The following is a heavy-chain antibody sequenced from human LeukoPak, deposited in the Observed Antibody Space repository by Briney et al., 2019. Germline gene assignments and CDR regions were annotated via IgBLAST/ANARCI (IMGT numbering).Heavy chain of an antibody. CDR3: VGRPYYYYGMDV. CDR2: ISGSGGST. Sequence: GGSLRLSCAASGFTFSSYAMSWVRQAPGKGLEWVSSISGSGGSTYYTDSVKGRFTISRDNSKNTLYLQMSSLRAEDTAIYYCVGRPYYYYGMDVWGQGTTVTVSS. V-gene: IGHV3-23*01. J-gene: IGHJ6*02. CDR1: GFTFSSYA.